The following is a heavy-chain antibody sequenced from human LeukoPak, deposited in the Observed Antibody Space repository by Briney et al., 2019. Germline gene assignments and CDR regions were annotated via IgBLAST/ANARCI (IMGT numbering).Heavy chain of an antibody. CDR3: ARTGIIGYCSGGSCPFDY. D-gene: IGHD2-15*01. CDR1: GGSISSSSFY. Sequence: SASLTLSCTASGGSISSSSFYWDWMRQPPGQGLVWIGYFHYSGSSNYKPSLKSRVTISVDTSKKNQFSLKLSPVTAADTAVYYCARTGIIGYCSGGSCPFDYWGQGTLVTVSS. V-gene: IGHV4-61*05. J-gene: IGHJ4*02. CDR2: FHYSGSS.